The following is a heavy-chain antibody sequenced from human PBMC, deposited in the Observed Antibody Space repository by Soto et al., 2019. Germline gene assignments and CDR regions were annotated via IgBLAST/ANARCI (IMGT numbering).Heavy chain of an antibody. CDR3: ARNGTYSSSLSQYSGMDV. V-gene: IGHV1-69*01. Sequence: QVQLVQSGAEVKEPGSSVRVSCKASGGTFDNFIMNWVRQTPGRGLEWMGGIVPMLGTPTYAEKFKGRVTIYATRSTSTMYMEVTSLRSEDTAIYYCARNGTYSSSLSQYSGMDVWGQGTTVTVSS. CDR2: IVPMLGTP. J-gene: IGHJ6*02. CDR1: GGTFDNFI. D-gene: IGHD1-26*01.